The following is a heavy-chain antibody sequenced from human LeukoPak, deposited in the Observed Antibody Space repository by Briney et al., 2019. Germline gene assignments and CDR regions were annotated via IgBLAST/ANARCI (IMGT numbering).Heavy chain of an antibody. V-gene: IGHV3-23*01. J-gene: IGHJ4*02. CDR1: GFAFSNYA. CDR2: LSGGGDSR. Sequence: PGGSLRLPCAASGFAFSNYAMSWVRQAPGKGLEWVSSLSGGGDSRYYADSVMGRFTISRDHSKNTLYLQMNSLRAEDTAVYYCAKAVRSMVTGGGYFDSWGQGTLVTVSS. CDR3: AKAVRSMVTGGGYFDS. D-gene: IGHD3-10*01.